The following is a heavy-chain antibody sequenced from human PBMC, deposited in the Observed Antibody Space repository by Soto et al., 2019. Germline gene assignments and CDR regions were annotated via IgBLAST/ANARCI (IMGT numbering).Heavy chain of an antibody. V-gene: IGHV4-30-2*01. CDR3: ARVDTADYYYYGMDV. J-gene: IGHJ6*02. Sequence: QLQLQESGSGLVKPSQTLSLTCAVSGGSISSGGYSWSWIRQPPGKGLEWIGYIYHSGSTYYNPSLKSRVTRSVDRSKNQFSLKLSSVTAADTAVYYCARVDTADYYYYGMDVWGQGTTVTVSS. CDR2: IYHSGST. D-gene: IGHD5-18*01. CDR1: GGSISSGGYS.